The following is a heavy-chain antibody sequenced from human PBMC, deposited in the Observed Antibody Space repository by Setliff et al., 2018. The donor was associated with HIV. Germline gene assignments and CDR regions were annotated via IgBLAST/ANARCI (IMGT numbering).Heavy chain of an antibody. J-gene: IGHJ6*03. CDR2: ISPSSTII. D-gene: IGHD1-26*01. CDR3: ARDRGLRGMLLSSKELGFYCMDV. V-gene: IGHV3-48*04. Sequence: PGGSLRLSCGASGFSFSRYSMNWVRQAPGQGLEWVSYISPSSTIIYYMDSVQGRFTISRDHAKNSLYLQMNSLRAEDTAVYYCARDRGLRGMLLSSKELGFYCMDVWGKGTTVTVSS. CDR1: GFSFSRYS.